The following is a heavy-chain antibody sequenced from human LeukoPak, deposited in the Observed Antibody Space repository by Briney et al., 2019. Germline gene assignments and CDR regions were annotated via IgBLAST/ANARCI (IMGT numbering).Heavy chain of an antibody. CDR3: ARVKMGATVTTFHYYCMDV. V-gene: IGHV3-21*06. D-gene: IGHD4-11*01. J-gene: IGHJ6*03. Sequence: GGSLRLSCAASGFTFSSYSMDWVRQAPGKGLERVSSITSSSSHIYYADSVKGRFTISRDNAKNSVYLQMNSLRAEDTAVYYCARVKMGATVTTFHYYCMDVWGVGTTVTVSS. CDR2: ITSSSSHI. CDR1: GFTFSSYS.